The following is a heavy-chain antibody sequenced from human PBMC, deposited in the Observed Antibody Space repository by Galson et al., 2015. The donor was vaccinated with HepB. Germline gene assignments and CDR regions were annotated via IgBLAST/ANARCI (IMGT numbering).Heavy chain of an antibody. CDR2: ISGSGGST. D-gene: IGHD3-10*01. J-gene: IGHJ5*02. CDR1: GFTFDTYA. CDR3: AKDMIRGVSVSKPFDP. Sequence: SLRLSCAASGFTFDTYAMSWVRQSPGKGLEWVSSISGSGGSTYYADSMKGRFTISRDNSKNTLYLQMSSLRAEDTALYYCAKDMIRGVSVSKPFDPWGQGTLVAVFS. V-gene: IGHV3-23*01.